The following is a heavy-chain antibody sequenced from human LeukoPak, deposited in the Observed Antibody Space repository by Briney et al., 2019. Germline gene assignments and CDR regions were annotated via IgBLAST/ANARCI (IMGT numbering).Heavy chain of an antibody. J-gene: IGHJ4*02. CDR1: GFSFSDYS. CDR2: IAHDGDNK. V-gene: IGHV3-30*04. CDR3: ARGGQYDTSGYYPIDY. Sequence: GGSQRLSCAASGFSFSDYSMHWVRQAPGKGLEWVALIAHDGDNKYYADAVKGRFTISRDNSKNTLFLQMNSLRAEDTAVYYCARGGQYDTSGYYPIDYWGQGTLVTVSS. D-gene: IGHD3-22*01.